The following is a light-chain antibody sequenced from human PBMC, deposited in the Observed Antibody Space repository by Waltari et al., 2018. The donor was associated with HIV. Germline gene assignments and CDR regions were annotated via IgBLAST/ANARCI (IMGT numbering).Light chain of an antibody. V-gene: IGKV1-5*03. J-gene: IGKJ1*01. CDR2: KAS. CDR1: QSISNW. CDR3: QQYNNYWT. Sequence: DIQMTQSPSTLSASVGDRVTITCRASQSISNWLAWYQQKPWKAPKLLIYKASSLESGVPSRFSGSGSGTEFTLTISSLQPDDFATYYCQQYNNYWTFGQGTKVEIK.